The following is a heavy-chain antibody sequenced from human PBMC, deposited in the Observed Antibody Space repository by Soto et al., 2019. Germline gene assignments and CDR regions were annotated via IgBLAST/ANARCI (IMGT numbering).Heavy chain of an antibody. Sequence: PSETLSLTCTVSGGSISSYYWSWIRQPAGKGLEWIGRIYTSGSTNYNPSLKSRVTMSVDTSKNQFSLKLSSVTAADTAVYYCAREISRSWFGAFDYWGHGTLVTVSS. CDR1: GGSISSYY. V-gene: IGHV4-4*07. J-gene: IGHJ4*01. CDR3: AREISRSWFGAFDY. D-gene: IGHD6-13*01. CDR2: IYTSGST.